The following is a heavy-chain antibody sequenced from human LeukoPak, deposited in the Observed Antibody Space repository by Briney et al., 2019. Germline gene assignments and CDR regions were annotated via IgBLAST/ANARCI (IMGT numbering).Heavy chain of an antibody. J-gene: IGHJ4*02. D-gene: IGHD3-16*02. Sequence: ASVKVSCKASGYIFTSYGISWVRQAPGQGLEWMGWISAYNGNINYAQKFQGRVTMTTDTSTSTAYMDLRSLRSDDTAVYYCARYGDNDYVWGRHRYTSFDYWGQGTLVTVSS. V-gene: IGHV1-18*01. CDR2: ISAYNGNI. CDR1: GYIFTSYG. CDR3: ARYGDNDYVWGRHRYTSFDY.